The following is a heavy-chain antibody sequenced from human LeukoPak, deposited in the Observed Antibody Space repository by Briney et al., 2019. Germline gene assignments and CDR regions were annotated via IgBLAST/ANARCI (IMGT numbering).Heavy chain of an antibody. D-gene: IGHD6-13*01. V-gene: IGHV3-74*01. CDR2: INSDGSST. CDR1: GFTFSSYW. Sequence: PGGSLRLSCAASGFTFSSYWMHWVRQAPGKGLVWVSRINSDGSSTSYADSVKGRFTISRDNAKNTLYLQMNSLRAEDTAVYYCARVIVFSQQLVPGAFDIWGQGTMVTVSS. CDR3: ARVIVFSQQLVPGAFDI. J-gene: IGHJ3*02.